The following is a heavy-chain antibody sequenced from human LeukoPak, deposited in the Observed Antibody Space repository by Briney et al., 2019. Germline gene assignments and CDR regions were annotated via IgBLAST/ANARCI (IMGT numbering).Heavy chain of an antibody. CDR2: INHSGST. J-gene: IGHJ4*02. Sequence: KTSETLSLTCAVYGGSFSGYYWSWIRQPPGKGLEWIGEINHSGSTNYNPSLKSRVTISVDTSKNQFSLKLSSVTAADTAVYYCARGRVSYDFWSGYYRSEFDYWGQGTLVTVSS. D-gene: IGHD3-3*01. V-gene: IGHV4-34*01. CDR1: GGSFSGYY. CDR3: ARGRVSYDFWSGYYRSEFDY.